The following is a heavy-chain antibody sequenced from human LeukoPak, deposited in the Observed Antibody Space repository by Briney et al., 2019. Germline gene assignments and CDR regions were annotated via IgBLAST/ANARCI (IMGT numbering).Heavy chain of an antibody. V-gene: IGHV3-23*01. CDR2: ISGSGGST. Sequence: PGGSLRLSCAASGFTFSSYAMSWVRQAPGKGLEWVSAISGSGGSTYYADSVKGRFTISRDNSKSTLYLQMNSLRAEDTAVYYCAKGSAAAGTGEGYWGQGTLVTVSS. CDR1: GFTFSSYA. J-gene: IGHJ4*02. D-gene: IGHD6-13*01. CDR3: AKGSAAAGTGEGY.